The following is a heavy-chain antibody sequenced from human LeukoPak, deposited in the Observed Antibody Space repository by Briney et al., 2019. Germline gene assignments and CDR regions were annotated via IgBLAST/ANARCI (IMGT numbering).Heavy chain of an antibody. J-gene: IGHJ4*02. Sequence: GGSLRLSCAASGFTFSSYAMSWVRQAPGKGLECVSAISGSGGSTYYADSVKGRFTISRDNSKDTLYLQMNSLRAEDTAVYFCVRKALGYRLGYGDYWGQGTLVTASS. CDR3: VRKALGYRLGYGDY. CDR1: GFTFSSYA. D-gene: IGHD5-12*01. CDR2: ISGSGGST. V-gene: IGHV3-23*01.